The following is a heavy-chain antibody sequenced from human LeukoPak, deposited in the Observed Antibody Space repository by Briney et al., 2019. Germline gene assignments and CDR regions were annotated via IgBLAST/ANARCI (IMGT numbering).Heavy chain of an antibody. CDR2: ISASGGST. Sequence: GGSLRLSCAASGFTFNTYAMSWVRQAPGKGLEWVSGISASGGSTYYADSVKGRFTISRDNSKNTLYLQMNSLRAEDTAVYYCAKERQLEPFDCWGQGTLVTVSS. CDR1: GFTFNTYA. CDR3: AKERQLEPFDC. J-gene: IGHJ4*02. V-gene: IGHV3-23*01. D-gene: IGHD1-1*01.